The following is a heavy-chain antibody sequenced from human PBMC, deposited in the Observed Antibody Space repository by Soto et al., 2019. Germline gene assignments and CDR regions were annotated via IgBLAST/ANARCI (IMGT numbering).Heavy chain of an antibody. Sequence: QVHLQQWGAGLLKPSETLSLTCGVYGGSLRGSYWSWIRQPPGKALEWLGTATRSGSTTFNPCLKRRVSVSVGTSPNQYSVNLPSLTAAATAVYYCARGHIPVYRTLPVYLGSCGQGTLVTVSS. J-gene: IGHJ4*02. CDR2: ATRSGST. CDR1: GGSLRGSY. CDR3: ARGHIPVYRTLPVYLGS. V-gene: IGHV4-34*02. D-gene: IGHD1-1*01.